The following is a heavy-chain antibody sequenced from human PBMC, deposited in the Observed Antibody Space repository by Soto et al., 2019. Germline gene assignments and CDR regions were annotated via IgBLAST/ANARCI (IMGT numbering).Heavy chain of an antibody. V-gene: IGHV4-31*03. D-gene: IGHD2-15*01. CDR1: GGSINSGDSY. Sequence: QVQLQESGPGLVRPSQTLSLICTVSGGSINSGDSYWNWIRQHPEKGLEWIGYINYRGSTFYNPSLKSRSIKSEDTAKNQYALKLRSVTAADTAVDKSARDAPGVAPYGGQGTLVTVSS. J-gene: IGHJ4*02. CDR2: INYRGST. CDR3: ARDAPGVAPY.